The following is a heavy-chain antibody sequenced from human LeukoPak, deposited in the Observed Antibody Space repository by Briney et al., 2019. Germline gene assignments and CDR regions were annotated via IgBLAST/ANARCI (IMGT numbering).Heavy chain of an antibody. CDR2: IIPIFGTA. CDR1: GGTFSSYA. CDR3: ASSNYHDSRNAFDI. D-gene: IGHD3-22*01. Sequence: ASVKVSCKASGGTFSSYAISWVRQAPGQGLEWMGRIIPIFGTANYAQKFQGRVTITTDESTSTAYTELSSLRSEDTAVYYCASSNYHDSRNAFDIWGQGTMVTVSS. V-gene: IGHV1-69*05. J-gene: IGHJ3*02.